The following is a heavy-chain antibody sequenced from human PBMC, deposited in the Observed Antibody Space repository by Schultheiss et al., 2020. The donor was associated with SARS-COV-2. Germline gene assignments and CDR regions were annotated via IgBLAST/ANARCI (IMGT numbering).Heavy chain of an antibody. D-gene: IGHD4-17*01. CDR3: AKPSNDYGDYAK. Sequence: GGSLRLSCAASGFTFSSYAMSWVRQGPGKGLEWVSAISGSGGSTYYADSVKGRFTISRDNSKNTLYLQMNSLRAEDTAVYYCAKPSNDYGDYAKWGQGTLVTVSS. CDR2: ISGSGGST. V-gene: IGHV3-23*01. CDR1: GFTFSSYA. J-gene: IGHJ4*02.